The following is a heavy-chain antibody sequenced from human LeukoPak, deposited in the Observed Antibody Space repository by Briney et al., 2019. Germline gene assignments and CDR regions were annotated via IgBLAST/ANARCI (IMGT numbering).Heavy chain of an antibody. V-gene: IGHV1-46*01. Sequence: ASVKVSCKASGYTFTSYYMHWVRQAPGQGLEWMGIINPSGGSTSYAQRFQGRVTITADESTSTAYLELSSLTSEDTAVYYCATSRRIHGSGLAVRYSWLDPWGQGTLVTVSS. CDR2: INPSGGST. D-gene: IGHD3-10*01. CDR3: ATSRRIHGSGLAVRYSWLDP. CDR1: GYTFTSYY. J-gene: IGHJ5*02.